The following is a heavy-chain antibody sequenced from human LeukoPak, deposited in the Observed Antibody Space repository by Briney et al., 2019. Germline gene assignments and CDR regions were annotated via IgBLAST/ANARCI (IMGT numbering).Heavy chain of an antibody. CDR1: GYSFTTYY. Sequence: ASVKVSCKASGYSFTTYYMHWVRQAPGQGLEWMGIINPSGGSTNYGQKFQGRVTMTRDTSTSTVYMELSSLRSEDSAVYYCARWVLAGGYFDYWGQGTVVTLSS. CDR2: INPSGGST. D-gene: IGHD2-15*01. J-gene: IGHJ4*02. V-gene: IGHV1-46*01. CDR3: ARWVLAGGYFDY.